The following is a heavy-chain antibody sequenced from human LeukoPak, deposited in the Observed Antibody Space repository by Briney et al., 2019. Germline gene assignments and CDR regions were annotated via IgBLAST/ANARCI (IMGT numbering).Heavy chain of an antibody. CDR1: GYTFTSYG. CDR3: ATSPGLGYSSSLTGVDY. J-gene: IGHJ4*02. CDR2: ISAYNGNT. Sequence: GASVKVSCKASGYTFTSYGISWVRQAPGQGLEWMGWISAYNGNTNYAQKLQGRVTMTTDTSTSTAYMELRSLRSDDTAVYYCATSPGLGYSSSLTGVDYWGQGTLVTVSS. V-gene: IGHV1-18*01. D-gene: IGHD6-6*01.